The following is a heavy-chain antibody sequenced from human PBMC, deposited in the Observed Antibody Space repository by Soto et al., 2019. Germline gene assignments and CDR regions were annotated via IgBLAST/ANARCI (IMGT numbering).Heavy chain of an antibody. CDR2: IGNSGTRT. D-gene: IGHD6-19*01. J-gene: IGHJ6*03. CDR3: AKDPGSSAWYPGYNYYYYMDV. V-gene: IGHV3-23*01. CDR1: GFTFRSYA. Sequence: EVQLLESGGGLVQPGGSLRLSCEGSGFTFRSYAMSWVRQVPGKGLEWVSAIGNSGTRTYYVDSVKGRFTISRDNSKNTLFLQMNGMRVEDTAVYYCAKDPGSSAWYPGYNYYYYMDVWGKGTTVIFSS.